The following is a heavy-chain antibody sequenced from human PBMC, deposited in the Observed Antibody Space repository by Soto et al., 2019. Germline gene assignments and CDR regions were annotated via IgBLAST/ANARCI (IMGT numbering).Heavy chain of an antibody. J-gene: IGHJ4*02. Sequence: EVQLVESGGGLVQPGNSLRLSCAGSGFTFDDYAMHWVRQAPGKGLEWVSGISYNSGSVGYADSVSGRFTISRDRAKKSLYLETNSLKTEDTAFYYCSISKVGFWRGYYSDRAFDHWGQGTLVTVSS. CDR2: ISYNSGSV. D-gene: IGHD3-3*01. CDR1: GFTFDDYA. CDR3: SISKVGFWRGYYSDRAFDH. V-gene: IGHV3-9*01.